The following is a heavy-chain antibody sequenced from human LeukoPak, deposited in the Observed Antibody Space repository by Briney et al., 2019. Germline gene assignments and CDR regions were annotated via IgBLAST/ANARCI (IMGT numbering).Heavy chain of an antibody. CDR3: ASPGIAAAGGVDYFDY. D-gene: IGHD6-13*01. Sequence: PSETLSLTCPVYGGSFSGYYWSWIRQPPGKGLEWIGEINHIGSTNYNPSLKSRVTISVDTSKSQFSLKLSSVTAADTAVYYCASPGIAAAGGVDYFDYWGQGTLVTVSS. CDR2: INHIGST. V-gene: IGHV4-34*01. J-gene: IGHJ4*02. CDR1: GGSFSGYY.